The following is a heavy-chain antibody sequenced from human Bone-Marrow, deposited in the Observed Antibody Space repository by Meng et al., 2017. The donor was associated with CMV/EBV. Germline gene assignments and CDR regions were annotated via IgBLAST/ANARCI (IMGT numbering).Heavy chain of an antibody. CDR2: TYYRSRWFN. V-gene: IGHV6-1*01. CDR3: VRDWAH. CDR1: GDTVSSNSAA. D-gene: IGHD7-27*01. Sequence: LSLTCAISGDTVSSNSAAWNWIRQSPSRGLEWLGRTYYRSRWFNDYTLSVKSRIIINPDTFRNQFSLRLNSVTPEDTAVYYCVRDWAHWGQGTLVTVSS. J-gene: IGHJ4*02.